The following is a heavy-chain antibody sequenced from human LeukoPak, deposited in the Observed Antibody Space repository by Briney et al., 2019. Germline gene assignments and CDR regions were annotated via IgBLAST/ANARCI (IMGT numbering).Heavy chain of an antibody. CDR1: GGSFSGYY. CDR2: INHSGST. CDR3: ARSVLATVTPDY. Sequence: SETLSLTCAVYGGSFSGYYWSWIRQPPGKGLEWIGEINHSGSTNYNPSLKSRVTISVDTSKNQFSLKLSSVTAADTAVYYCARSVLATVTPDYWGQGTLVTVSS. D-gene: IGHD4-17*01. J-gene: IGHJ4*02. V-gene: IGHV4-34*01.